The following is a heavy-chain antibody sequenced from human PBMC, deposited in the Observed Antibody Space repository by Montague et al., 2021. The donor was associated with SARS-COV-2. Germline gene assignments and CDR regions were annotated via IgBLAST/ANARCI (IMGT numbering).Heavy chain of an antibody. V-gene: IGHV4-39*01. CDR1: DGSISSSRYH. Sequence: SETLSLTCYVSDGSISSSRYHWGWIRQPPGQALEWIGSIYYTGSSYYNPSLKSRVTLSVATSKNQFSLKLDSVTAADTAVYYCARQYFGSYHFWGQGIQVIVAS. CDR3: ARQYFGSYHF. CDR2: IYYTGSS. J-gene: IGHJ4*02. D-gene: IGHD1-26*01.